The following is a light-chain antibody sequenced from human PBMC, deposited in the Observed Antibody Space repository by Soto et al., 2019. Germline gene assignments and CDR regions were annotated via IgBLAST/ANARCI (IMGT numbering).Light chain of an antibody. Sequence: ALTQSPGTLSSSPGERATLSCRASQAVSSSYLAWYQQKPGQAPRLLIYGASSRATGIPDRFSGSGSGTDFTLTISRLEPEDFAVYYCQQYGSSPETFGQGTKVDIK. V-gene: IGKV3-20*01. CDR1: QAVSSSY. CDR3: QQYGSSPET. CDR2: GAS. J-gene: IGKJ1*01.